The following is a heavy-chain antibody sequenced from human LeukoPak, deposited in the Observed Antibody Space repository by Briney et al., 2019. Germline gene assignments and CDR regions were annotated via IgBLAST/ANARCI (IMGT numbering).Heavy chain of an antibody. J-gene: IGHJ4*02. CDR2: INPGGGST. CDR3: ARDTDSSDTIPHY. Sequence: ASVKVSCKASGYTFTGYYMHWVRQAPGQGLEWMGIINPGGGSTSFAQTFQGRLTMTRETSTSTVYMELSSLRSEDTAVYYCARDTDSSDTIPHYWGQGTLVTVSS. D-gene: IGHD3-22*01. V-gene: IGHV1-46*01. CDR1: GYTFTGYY.